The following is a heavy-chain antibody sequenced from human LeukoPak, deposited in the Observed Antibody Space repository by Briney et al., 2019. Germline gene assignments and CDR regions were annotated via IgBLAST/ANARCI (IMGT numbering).Heavy chain of an antibody. V-gene: IGHV3-11*04. CDR1: GFTFSDYY. D-gene: IGHD1-7*01. J-gene: IGHJ4*02. CDR3: ARDGDYDRNYRSGFDS. Sequence: GGCLRLSRVASGFTFSDYYMSWIRQAPGKGLEWVSYIISSGSTIYYADSVKGRFTISRDNAKNSLYLQMNSLRAEDTAVYYCARDGDYDRNYRSGFDSWGQGTLVTVSS. CDR2: IISSGSTI.